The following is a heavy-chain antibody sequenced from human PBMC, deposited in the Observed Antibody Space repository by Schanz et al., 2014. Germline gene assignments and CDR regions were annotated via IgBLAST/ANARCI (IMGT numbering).Heavy chain of an antibody. CDR2: ISGSGGST. CDR3: AKSQGSSFDS. CDR1: GFTFGDYA. V-gene: IGHV3-23*01. D-gene: IGHD6-13*01. J-gene: IGHJ4*02. Sequence: EVQLLESGGGLVEPGGSLRLSCAASGFTFGDYAMSWVRQAPGKGLEWVSAISGSGGSTYYADSVKGRFTISSDNSKSTLYLQMSSLRAEDTAVYYCAKSQGSSFDSWGQGTLVTVSS.